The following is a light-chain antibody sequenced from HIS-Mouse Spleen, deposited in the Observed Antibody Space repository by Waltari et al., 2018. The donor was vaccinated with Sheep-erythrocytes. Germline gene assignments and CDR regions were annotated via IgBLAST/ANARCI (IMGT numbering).Light chain of an antibody. Sequence: DIQMTQSPSSLSASVGDRVTITCRASQSISSYLNWYQQKPGKAPKLLIYAASSLQSGVPSRFSGSGSGTDFTLTISSLQHEDFATYYCQQFNSYPTFGGGTKVEIK. CDR3: QQFNSYPT. J-gene: IGKJ4*01. CDR2: AAS. CDR1: QSISSY. V-gene: IGKV1-39*01.